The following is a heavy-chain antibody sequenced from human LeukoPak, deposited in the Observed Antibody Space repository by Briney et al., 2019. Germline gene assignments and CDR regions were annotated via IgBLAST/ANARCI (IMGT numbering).Heavy chain of an antibody. J-gene: IGHJ4*02. CDR2: ISSNGGST. Sequence: PGGSLRLSCAASGFTFSSYAMHWVRQAPGKGLEYVSAISSNGGSTYYANSVKGRFTISRDNSKNTLYLQMGSLRAEDMAVYYCAKRGPATLDYWGQGTLVIVSS. CDR3: AKRGPATLDY. V-gene: IGHV3-64*01. D-gene: IGHD1-26*01. CDR1: GFTFSSYA.